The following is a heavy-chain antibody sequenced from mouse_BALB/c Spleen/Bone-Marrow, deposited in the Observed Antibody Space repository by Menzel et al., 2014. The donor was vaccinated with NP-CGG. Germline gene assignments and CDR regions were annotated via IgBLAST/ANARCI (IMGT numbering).Heavy chain of an antibody. Sequence: QVQLQQPGAELMKPGASVKISCKATGYTFSNYWMEWVKQRPGHGLEWIGEILPGSGSTNYNEKFTGKATFTADTSSNTAYLQLSSLTSADSAVYYCASGDYFDYWDQGTTLTVSS. CDR3: ASGDYFDY. V-gene: IGHV1-9*01. J-gene: IGHJ2*01. CDR2: ILPGSGST. CDR1: GYTFSNYW.